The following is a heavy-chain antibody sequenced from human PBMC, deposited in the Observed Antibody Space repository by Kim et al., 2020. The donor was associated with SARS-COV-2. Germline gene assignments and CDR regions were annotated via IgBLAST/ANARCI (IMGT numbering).Heavy chain of an antibody. CDR3: AKFIPSENFYYYYYYGMDV. J-gene: IGHJ6*02. CDR1: GFTFSSYA. CDR2: ISGSGGST. D-gene: IGHD3-16*02. V-gene: IGHV3-23*01. Sequence: GGSLRLSCAASGFTFSSYAMSWVRQAPGKGLEWVSAISGSGGSTYYADSVKGRFTISRDNSKNTLYLQMNSLRAEDTAVYYCAKFIPSENFYYYYYYGMDVWGQGTTVTVSS.